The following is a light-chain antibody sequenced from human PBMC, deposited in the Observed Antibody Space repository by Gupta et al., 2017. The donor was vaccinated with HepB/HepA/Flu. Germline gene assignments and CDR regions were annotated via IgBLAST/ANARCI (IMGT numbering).Light chain of an antibody. CDR3: NSRDSSIDHLYV. J-gene: IGLJ1*01. CDR2: DRN. CDR1: SLRSLS. V-gene: IGLV3-19*01. Sequence: SSELTQDPAVSVALGQTVRITCQGDSLRSLSWYQTKPGQAPLLVMYDRNNRPSGIPDRFSASTSGNTAALIITGAQAEDEADYYCNSRDSSIDHLYVFGTGTKVTV.